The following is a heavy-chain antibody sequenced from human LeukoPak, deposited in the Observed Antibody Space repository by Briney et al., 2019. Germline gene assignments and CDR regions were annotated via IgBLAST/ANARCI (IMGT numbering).Heavy chain of an antibody. CDR1: GFTFSSYA. D-gene: IGHD3-16*01. J-gene: IGHJ4*02. CDR3: ARGGEGSARLLFAY. Sequence: GGSLRLSCAASGFTFSSYAMHWVRQAPGKGLEWVAVISYDGSNKYYADSVKGRFTISRDNPKNTLYLQMNSLRAEDTAVYYCARGGEGSARLLFAYWGQGTLVTVSS. V-gene: IGHV3-30*04. CDR2: ISYDGSNK.